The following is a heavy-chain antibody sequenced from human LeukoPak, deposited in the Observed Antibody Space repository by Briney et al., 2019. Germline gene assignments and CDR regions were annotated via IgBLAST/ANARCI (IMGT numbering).Heavy chain of an antibody. CDR3: AKSPLGSCTHARCSPLDS. J-gene: IGHJ4*02. Sequence: GGSLRLSCAASGFTFGTYARSWVRQAQGKRLEWVAAISGSDPGTYHADSVKGRFTISRDNSKNTLYPQMYNLRAEDTALYFCAKSPLGSCTHARCSPLDSWGQGILVTASS. D-gene: IGHD2-8*01. V-gene: IGHV3-23*01. CDR1: GFTFGTYA. CDR2: ISGSDPGT.